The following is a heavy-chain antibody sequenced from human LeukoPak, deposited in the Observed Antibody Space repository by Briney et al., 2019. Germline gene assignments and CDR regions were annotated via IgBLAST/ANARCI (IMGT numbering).Heavy chain of an antibody. Sequence: SETLSLTCTVSGGSISGLHWSWVRQPPGKGLEWIGYISYSGNTNYNPSLKSRVTISVETSKNQFSLNLNSMTAADTAIHYCAKGDGYNPSWGQGTLVTVSS. CDR1: GGSISGLH. CDR2: ISYSGNT. V-gene: IGHV4-59*11. CDR3: AKGDGYNPS. D-gene: IGHD5-24*01. J-gene: IGHJ5*02.